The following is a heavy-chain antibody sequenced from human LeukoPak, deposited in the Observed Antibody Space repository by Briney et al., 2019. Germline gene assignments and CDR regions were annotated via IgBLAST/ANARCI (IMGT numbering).Heavy chain of an antibody. CDR2: ISSSSSYI. CDR3: ARLSTAVPGQDH. D-gene: IGHD6-19*01. J-gene: IGHJ4*02. Sequence: GGSLRLSCAASGFTFSSYSMNWVRQAPGKGLEWVSSISSSSSYIYYADSVKGRFTISRDNAKNSLYLQMNSLRAEDTAVYYCARLSTAVPGQDHWGQGTLVTVSS. CDR1: GFTFSSYS. V-gene: IGHV3-21*01.